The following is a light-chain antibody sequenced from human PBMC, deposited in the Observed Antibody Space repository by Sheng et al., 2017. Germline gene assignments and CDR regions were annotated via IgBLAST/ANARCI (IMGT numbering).Light chain of an antibody. CDR1: SSNIGNNY. Sequence: QSVLTQPPSVSAAPGQKVTISCSGSSSNIGNNYVSWYQQLPGTAPKLLIYANTNRPSGVPDRFSGSKSGTSASLAITGLQAEDEADYYCQSYDSSLSGWVFGGGTRLTVL. V-gene: IGLV1-40*01. J-gene: IGLJ3*02. CDR3: QSYDSSLSGWV. CDR2: ANT.